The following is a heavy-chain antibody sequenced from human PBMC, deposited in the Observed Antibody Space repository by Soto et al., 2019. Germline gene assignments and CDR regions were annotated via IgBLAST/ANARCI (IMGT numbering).Heavy chain of an antibody. Sequence: EVQLVESGGGLVQPGGSLRLSCAASGFTFNSYWMQWVRHAPGKGLEWVSRIDGNEESTTNYADSMKGRFTISRDNVKHTLYLQMNSLRAEDTAVYYCVRDSHGDYWGQGTLVTVSS. CDR2: IDGNEESTT. CDR3: VRDSHGDY. CDR1: GFTFNSYW. V-gene: IGHV3-74*01. J-gene: IGHJ4*02.